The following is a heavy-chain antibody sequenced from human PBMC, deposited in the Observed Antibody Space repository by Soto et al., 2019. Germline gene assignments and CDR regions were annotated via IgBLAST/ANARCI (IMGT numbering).Heavy chain of an antibody. CDR2: ISGSGGRT. CDR1: GFSFSNYA. V-gene: IGHV3-23*01. D-gene: IGHD3-16*01. J-gene: IGHJ3*02. CDR3: AKGGYYSLFDI. Sequence: GGSLRLSCTASGFSFSNYAMSWVRQAPGGGLEWVSGISGSGGRTYYADSVKGRFTISRDNSNNTLSLQMHILRVEDTAVYFCAKGGYYSLFDIWGQGTMVTVSS.